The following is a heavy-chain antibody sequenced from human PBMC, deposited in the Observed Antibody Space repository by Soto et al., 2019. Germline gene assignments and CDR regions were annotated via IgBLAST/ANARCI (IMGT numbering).Heavy chain of an antibody. J-gene: IGHJ4*02. CDR2: IYYSGST. CDR1: GGSISSSSYY. V-gene: IGHV4-61*05. D-gene: IGHD3-9*01. Sequence: SETLSLTCTVSGGSISSSSYYWGWIRQPPGKGLEWIGYIYYSGSTNYNPSLKSRVTISVDTSKNQFSLKLSSVTAADTAVYYCARGTYDILTGYPLAFDYWGQGTLVTVSS. CDR3: ARGTYDILTGYPLAFDY.